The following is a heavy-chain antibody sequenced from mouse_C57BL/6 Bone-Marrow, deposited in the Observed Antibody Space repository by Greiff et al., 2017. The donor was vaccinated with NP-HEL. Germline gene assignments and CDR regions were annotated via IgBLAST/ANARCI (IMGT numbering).Heavy chain of an antibody. CDR2: SRNKANDYTT. CDR3: ARVGLAMDY. Sequence: EVNLVESGGGLVQSGRSLRLSCATSGFTFSDFYMEWVRQAPGKGLEWIAASRNKANDYTTEYSASVKGRFIVSRDTSQSILYLQMNALRAEDTAIYYCARVGLAMDYWGQGTSVTVSS. V-gene: IGHV7-1*01. CDR1: GFTFSDFY. J-gene: IGHJ4*01.